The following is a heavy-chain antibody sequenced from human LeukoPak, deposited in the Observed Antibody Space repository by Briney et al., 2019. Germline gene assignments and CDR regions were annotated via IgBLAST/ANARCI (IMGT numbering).Heavy chain of an antibody. D-gene: IGHD3-10*01. Sequence: GGSLRLSCAASGFTFTDFAMNWVRQAPGKGLEWVSGIGGGGTNTDYADSVKGRFTISRDNSKNTLTLQMSSLRADDTAVYFCGKDGRDYNPPIDPWGQGILVTVSS. J-gene: IGHJ5*02. CDR2: IGGGGTNT. V-gene: IGHV3-23*01. CDR3: GKDGRDYNPPIDP. CDR1: GFTFTDFA.